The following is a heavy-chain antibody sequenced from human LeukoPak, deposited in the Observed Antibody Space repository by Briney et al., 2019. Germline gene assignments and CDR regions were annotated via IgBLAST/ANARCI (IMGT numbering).Heavy chain of an antibody. Sequence: GXHWVRXAPGKGLEWVAVISYDGSNKYYADSVKGRFTISRDNSKNTLYLQMNSLRAEDTAVYYCAKDDYVWGSYRYGPAPNFDYWGQGTLVTVSS. J-gene: IGHJ4*02. V-gene: IGHV3-30*18. CDR3: AKDDYVWGSYRYGPAPNFDY. CDR2: ISYDGSNK. CDR1: G. D-gene: IGHD3-16*02.